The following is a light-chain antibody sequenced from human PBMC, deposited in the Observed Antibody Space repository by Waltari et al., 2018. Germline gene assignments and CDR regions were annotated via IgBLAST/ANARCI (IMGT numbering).Light chain of an antibody. CDR2: EVS. J-gene: IGLJ2*01. CDR1: SSDVGVYNY. V-gene: IGLV2-8*01. Sequence: QSALTQPPSASGSPGQSVTISCTGTSSDVGVYNYFSWYKQHPGKAPKLMIYEVSKRPSGVPDRFSGSKSGNTASLTVSGLQAEDEAVYYCSSYAGSNKNVVFGGGTKLTVL. CDR3: SSYAGSNKNVV.